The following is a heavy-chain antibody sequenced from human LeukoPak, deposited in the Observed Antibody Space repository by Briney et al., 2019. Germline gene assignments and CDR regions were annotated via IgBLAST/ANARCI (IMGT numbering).Heavy chain of an antibody. CDR3: ARVEEGYGSGRRENYYYYYMDV. Sequence: KSSETLSLTCTVSGDSISSGDYYWSWIRQPPGKGLEWIGYIYYSGSTNYNPSLKSRVSMSVDTSKNQFSLKLSSVTAADTAVYYCARVEEGYGSGRRENYYYYYMDVWGKGTTVTISS. J-gene: IGHJ6*03. CDR2: IYYSGST. CDR1: GDSISSGDYY. V-gene: IGHV4-61*08. D-gene: IGHD3-10*01.